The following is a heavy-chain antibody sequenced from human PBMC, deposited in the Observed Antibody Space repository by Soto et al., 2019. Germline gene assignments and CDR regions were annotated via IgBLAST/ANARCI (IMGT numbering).Heavy chain of an antibody. Sequence: GASVKLSCKASGDTFTSYYMHWVRQAPGQGLEWMGIINPSGGSTSYAQKFQGRVTITADESTSTAYMELSSLRSEDTAVYYCATRDFEGVHRYWSSTRCTCYWSKATLLTLS. CDR2: INPSGGST. D-gene: IGHD2-2*01. CDR3: ATRDFEGVHRYWSSTRCTCY. V-gene: IGHV1-46*01. CDR1: GDTFTSYY. J-gene: IGHJ4*02.